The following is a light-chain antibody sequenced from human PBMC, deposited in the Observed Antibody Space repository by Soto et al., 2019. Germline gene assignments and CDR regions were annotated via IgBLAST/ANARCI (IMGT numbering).Light chain of an antibody. CDR2: DAS. V-gene: IGKV3-11*01. J-gene: IGKJ1*01. CDR3: QQRSNWPRTWT. CDR1: QSVSSY. Sequence: EIVLTQSPATLSLSTGERATLSCRASQSVSSYLAWYQQKPGQAPRLLIYDASNSATGIPARFSGSGSETDFALTISSLVPEDFAVYYCQQRSNWPRTWTFGQGTKVEIK.